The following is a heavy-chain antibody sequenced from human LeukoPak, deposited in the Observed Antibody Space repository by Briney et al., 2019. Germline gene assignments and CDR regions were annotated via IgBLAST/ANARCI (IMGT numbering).Heavy chain of an antibody. CDR2: INPNSGGT. D-gene: IGHD3-3*01. CDR3: ARASSDFWSGYSSAIDY. CDR1: GYTFTGYY. J-gene: IGHJ4*02. Sequence: GASVKVSCKASGYTFTGYYMHWVRQAPGQGLEWMGWINPNSGGTNYAQKFQGRVTMTRDTSISTAYMELGRLRSDDTAVYYCARASSDFWSGYSSAIDYWGQGTLVTVSS. V-gene: IGHV1-2*02.